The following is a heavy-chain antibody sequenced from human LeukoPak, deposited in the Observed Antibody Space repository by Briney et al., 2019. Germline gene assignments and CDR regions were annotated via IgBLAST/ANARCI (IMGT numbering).Heavy chain of an antibody. J-gene: IGHJ3*02. CDR1: GFTFSSYG. Sequence: GGSLRLSCAASGFTFSSYGMHWVRQAPGKGLEWVAVIWYDGSNKYYGDSVKGRFTISRDNSENTLDLQMNSLRVEDTAVYYCVRWGPSKALDIWGQGTMVTVSS. V-gene: IGHV3-33*01. CDR3: VRWGPSKALDI. D-gene: IGHD3-16*01. CDR2: IWYDGSNK.